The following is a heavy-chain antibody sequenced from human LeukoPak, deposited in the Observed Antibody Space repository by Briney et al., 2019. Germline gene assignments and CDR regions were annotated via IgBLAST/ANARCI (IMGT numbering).Heavy chain of an antibody. CDR2: IFHSGST. V-gene: IGHV4-4*01. D-gene: IGHD6-25*01. J-gene: IGHJ6*02. CDR1: GGSVSSSNW. Sequence: PSGTLSLTCAVSGGSVSSSNWWSWVRQPPGKGLEWIGEIFHSGSTNYNPSLKSRVTMSVDKSKNQFSLKVSSVTAADTALYCCARGGFYYYGLDVWGQGTTVAVSS. CDR3: ARGGFYYYGLDV.